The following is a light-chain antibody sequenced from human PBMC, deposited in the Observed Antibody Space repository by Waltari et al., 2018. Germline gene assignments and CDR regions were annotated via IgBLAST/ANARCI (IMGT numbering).Light chain of an antibody. J-gene: IGLJ3*02. Sequence: YVLTQPPSVSVAPGKTARIPCGGNNLGSQGVHQYQQKPGQAPVLVISYDNDRPSGIPERFSGSNSGNTATLTISRVEAGDEADYYCQVWDSSSDHSWVFGGGTKLTVL. CDR3: QVWDSSSDHSWV. V-gene: IGLV3-21*04. CDR1: NLGSQG. CDR2: YDN.